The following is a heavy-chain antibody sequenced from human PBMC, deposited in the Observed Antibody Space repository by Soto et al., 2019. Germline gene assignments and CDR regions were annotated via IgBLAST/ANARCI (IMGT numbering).Heavy chain of an antibody. Sequence: GSLRVCCAASGXTFSGSSMHWVRQASGKGLEWVGRIRSKANSYATAYAASFKGRFNISRDDSKNTAYLQMNSLKTEDTAVYYCTSRTSHYYDSSGLDAFDIWGQGTMGTVSS. CDR1: GXTFSGSS. J-gene: IGHJ3*02. D-gene: IGHD3-22*01. CDR3: TSRTSHYYDSSGLDAFDI. V-gene: IGHV3-73*01. CDR2: IRSKANSYAT.